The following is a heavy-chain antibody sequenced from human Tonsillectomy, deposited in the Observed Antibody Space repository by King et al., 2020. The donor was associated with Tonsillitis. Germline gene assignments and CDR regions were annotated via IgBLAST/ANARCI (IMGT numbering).Heavy chain of an antibody. J-gene: IGHJ4*02. CDR2: ISWDGCST. D-gene: IGHD6-13*01. CDR1: GFTFDDYA. V-gene: IGHV3-43D*03. Sequence: VQLVESGGVVVQPGGSLRLSCAASGFTFDDYAMHWVRQAPGKGLEWVSLISWDGCSTYYADSVKGRFTISRDNSKNSLYLQMNSLRTEDTALYYCAKAHSSTNWYYFDYWGQGTLVTVSS. CDR3: AKAHSSTNWYYFDY.